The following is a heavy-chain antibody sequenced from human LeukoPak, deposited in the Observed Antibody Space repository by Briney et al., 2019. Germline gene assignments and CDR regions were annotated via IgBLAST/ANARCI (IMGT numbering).Heavy chain of an antibody. D-gene: IGHD6-13*01. Sequence: GASVKVSCKASGYTFTGYYMHWVRQAPGQGLEWMGWINPNSGGTNYAQKFQGRVTMTRDTSISTAYMELSRLRSDDTAVYYCARDPMYSSSLRFRLQTNWFDPWGQGTLVTVSS. J-gene: IGHJ5*02. CDR2: INPNSGGT. CDR1: GYTFTGYY. V-gene: IGHV1-2*02. CDR3: ARDPMYSSSLRFRLQTNWFDP.